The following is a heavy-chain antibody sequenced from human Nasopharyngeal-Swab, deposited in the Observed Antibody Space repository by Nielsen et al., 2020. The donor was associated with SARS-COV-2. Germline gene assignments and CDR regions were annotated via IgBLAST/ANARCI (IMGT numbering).Heavy chain of an antibody. CDR1: GFSFNNYG. V-gene: IGHV3-30*03. CDR3: ARGSHVGDY. Sequence: GESLKISCAASGFSFNNYGMHWVRQAPGKGLEWVAVISYEGSKKYHADFVKGRFTISRDNSKNTLYLQMNSLRAEDTAVYYCARGSHVGDYWGQGTLVTVSS. CDR2: ISYEGSKK. J-gene: IGHJ4*02. D-gene: IGHD1-26*01.